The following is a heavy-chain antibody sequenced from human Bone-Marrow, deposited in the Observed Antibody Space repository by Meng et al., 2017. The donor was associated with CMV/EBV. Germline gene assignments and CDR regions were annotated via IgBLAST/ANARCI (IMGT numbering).Heavy chain of an antibody. Sequence: GGSLRLSCAASGFTFSSYSMNWVRQAPGKGLEWVSSISSSSSYIYYADSVKGRFTISRDNAKNSLYLQMNSLRAEDTAVYYCARSSSIVGATRWFDYWGQGTLVTVSS. CDR3: ARSSSIVGATRWFDY. D-gene: IGHD1-26*01. CDR2: ISSSSSYI. J-gene: IGHJ4*02. V-gene: IGHV3-21*01. CDR1: GFTFSSYS.